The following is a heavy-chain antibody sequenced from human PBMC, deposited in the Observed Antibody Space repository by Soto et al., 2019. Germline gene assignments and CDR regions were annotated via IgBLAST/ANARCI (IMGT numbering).Heavy chain of an antibody. J-gene: IGHJ6*02. Sequence: EVQLVESGGGLVQPGGSLRLSCAASGFTFSSYWMSWVRQAPGKGLEWVANIKQDGSEKYYVDSVKGRFTISRDNAKNSLYLQMNSLRAEDTAVYYCASSRAVAATHYYYGMDVWGQGTTVTVSS. D-gene: IGHD2-15*01. CDR3: ASSRAVAATHYYYGMDV. V-gene: IGHV3-7*03. CDR1: GFTFSSYW. CDR2: IKQDGSEK.